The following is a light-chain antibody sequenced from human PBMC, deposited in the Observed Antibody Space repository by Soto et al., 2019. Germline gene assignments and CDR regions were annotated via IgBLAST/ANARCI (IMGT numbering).Light chain of an antibody. J-gene: IGKJ1*01. Sequence: DIQMTQSPSTLSASVGDRVTITCRASQSIGNCLAWYQQKPGKAPNLLIYDASSLGSGVPSRFSGSGSGTEFTLTISSLQPDDSATYYCQQYNAEPRTFGQGTKVEIK. CDR1: QSIGNC. CDR2: DAS. V-gene: IGKV1-5*01. CDR3: QQYNAEPRT.